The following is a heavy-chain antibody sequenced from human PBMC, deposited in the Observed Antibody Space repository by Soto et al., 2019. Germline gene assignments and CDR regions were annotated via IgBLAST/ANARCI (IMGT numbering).Heavy chain of an antibody. CDR3: ARSRNVAHFNDHGGNYNGFEI. D-gene: IGHD4-17*01. CDR1: GGSVNSHA. J-gene: IGHJ3*02. Sequence: QVQLEQSGAEVKKAGSSVKVSCKAFGGSVNSHAISWVRQAPGQGLEWMGGIIAIFGKPTYAQKFQDGVTISAEESTSTVYLDLSSLRSEDTAVYYCARSRNVAHFNDHGGNYNGFEIWGQGTMVTISS. V-gene: IGHV1-69*01. CDR2: IIAIFGKP.